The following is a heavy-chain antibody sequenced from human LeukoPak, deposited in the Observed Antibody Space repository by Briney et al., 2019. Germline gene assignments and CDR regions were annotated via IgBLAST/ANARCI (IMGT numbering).Heavy chain of an antibody. CDR1: GGTFSSYA. Sequence: SVKVSCKASGGTFSSYAISWVRQAPGQGPGWMGRIIPILGIANYAQKFQGRVTITADKSTSTAYMELSSLRSEDTAVYYCARSPPGSSSEFWFDPWGQGTLVTVSS. CDR2: IIPILGIA. J-gene: IGHJ5*02. V-gene: IGHV1-69*04. CDR3: ARSPPGSSSEFWFDP. D-gene: IGHD6-6*01.